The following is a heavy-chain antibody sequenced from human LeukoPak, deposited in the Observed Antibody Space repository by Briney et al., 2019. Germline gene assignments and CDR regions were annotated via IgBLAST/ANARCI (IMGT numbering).Heavy chain of an antibody. D-gene: IGHD3-3*01. Sequence: PGGSLRLSCAASGFTFSSYGMHWVRQAPGKGLEWVAVIWYDGSNKYYADSVKGRFTISRDNSKNTLYLQMNSLRAEDTALYYCAKDKNDFWSGYYWRYGMDVWGQGTTVTVSS. J-gene: IGHJ6*02. V-gene: IGHV3-30*02. CDR2: IWYDGSNK. CDR1: GFTFSSYG. CDR3: AKDKNDFWSGYYWRYGMDV.